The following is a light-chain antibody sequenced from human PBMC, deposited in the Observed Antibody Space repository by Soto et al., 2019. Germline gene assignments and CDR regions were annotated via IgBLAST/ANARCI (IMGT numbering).Light chain of an antibody. CDR1: FDTVTTSHW. Sequence: QTVVTQESSLTVSPGGTVTLTCDSSFDTVTTSHWPYWFQQKPGQAPKTLIYDTTNRHSWTPARFSGSILGGKAALILSGAQPEDEAEYYCLLSYNGAPAVFGGGTQLTVL. V-gene: IGLV7-46*01. J-gene: IGLJ7*01. CDR2: DTT. CDR3: LLSYNGAPAV.